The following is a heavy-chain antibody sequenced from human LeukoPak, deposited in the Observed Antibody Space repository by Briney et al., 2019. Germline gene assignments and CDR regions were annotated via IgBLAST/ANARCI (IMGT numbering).Heavy chain of an antibody. Sequence: PSETLSLTCAVYGGSFSGYYWSWIRQPPGKGLEWIGEINHSGSTNYNPSLKSRVTISVDRSKNQFSLKLSSVTAADTAVYCCARGRTTVVTPPLAFDIWGQGTMVTVSS. CDR3: ARGRTTVVTPPLAFDI. J-gene: IGHJ3*02. CDR1: GGSFSGYY. D-gene: IGHD4-17*01. CDR2: INHSGST. V-gene: IGHV4-34*01.